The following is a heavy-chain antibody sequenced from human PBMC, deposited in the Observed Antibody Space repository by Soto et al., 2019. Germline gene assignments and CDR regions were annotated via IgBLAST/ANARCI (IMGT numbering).Heavy chain of an antibody. V-gene: IGHV3-11*01. CDR1: GFTFNDYS. CDR3: ARRGYCGNDCSFNSVYY. Sequence: GGSLRLSCAASGFTFNDYSMCWIRQAPGKGLEWLSYISVGGNTIYYADSVKGRFTISRDNAKNSLYLQMNSLRADDTAVYYCARRGYCGNDCSFNSVYYWGQGTLVTVSS. J-gene: IGHJ4*02. D-gene: IGHD2-21*02. CDR2: ISVGGNTI.